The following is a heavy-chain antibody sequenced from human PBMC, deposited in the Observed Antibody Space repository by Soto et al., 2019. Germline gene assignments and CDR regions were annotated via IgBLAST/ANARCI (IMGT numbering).Heavy chain of an antibody. D-gene: IGHD2-21*02. Sequence: SETLSLTCSVFADSIRDGGYSLSWIRQLPGKGLEWLGYIYYTGTTYYNPSLKSRLTMSVDMCKGQFSLKRTSLTAADTAVYYCAKVPSTQPYPLVTPGWFGPWGPGILVTVSS. CDR2: IYYTGTT. CDR1: ADSIRDGGYS. CDR3: AKVPSTQPYPLVTPGWFGP. J-gene: IGHJ5*02. V-gene: IGHV4-31*03.